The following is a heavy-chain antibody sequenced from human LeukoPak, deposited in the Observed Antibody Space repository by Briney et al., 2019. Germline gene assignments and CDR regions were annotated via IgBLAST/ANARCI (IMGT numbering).Heavy chain of an antibody. Sequence: SETLSLTCTVSGGSISSYYWSWIRQPPGKGLEWIGYIYYSGSTNYNPSLKSRVTISVDTSKNQSSLKLSSVTAADTAVYYCARLYCGGDCFDYWGQGTLVTVSS. V-gene: IGHV4-59*01. D-gene: IGHD2-21*01. CDR3: ARLYCGGDCFDY. CDR2: IYYSGST. J-gene: IGHJ4*02. CDR1: GGSISSYY.